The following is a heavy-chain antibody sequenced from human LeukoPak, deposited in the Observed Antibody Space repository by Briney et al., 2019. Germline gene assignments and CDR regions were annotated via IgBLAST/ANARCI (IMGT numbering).Heavy chain of an antibody. CDR2: ISSSSSTI. CDR3: ARDIRKDIVVVPAAMGIWGIFDY. J-gene: IGHJ4*02. Sequence: GGSLRLSCAASGFTFSSYSMNWVRQAPGKGLEGVSYISSSSSTIYYADSVKGRFTISRDNAKNSLYLQMNSLRAEDTAVYYCARDIRKDIVVVPAAMGIWGIFDYWGQGTLVTVSS. CDR1: GFTFSSYS. V-gene: IGHV3-48*01. D-gene: IGHD2-2*01.